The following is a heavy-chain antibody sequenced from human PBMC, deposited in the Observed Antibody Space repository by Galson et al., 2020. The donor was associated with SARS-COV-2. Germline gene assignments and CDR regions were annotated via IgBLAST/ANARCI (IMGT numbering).Heavy chain of an antibody. CDR1: GYSVSTTNY. V-gene: IGHV4-38-2*01. CDR3: ARQGVNMIVLVTVPGWFFDL. D-gene: IGHD2-21*02. J-gene: IGHJ2*01. Sequence: SETLSLTCAVSGYSVSTTNYWGWVRLAPGKGLAWIGSIYPNGRTYYNPSLESRVTISVDTSRNQFSLMLASVTAAATAFYYCARQGVNMIVLVTVPGWFFDLWGRGTLVTVSS. CDR2: IYPNGRT.